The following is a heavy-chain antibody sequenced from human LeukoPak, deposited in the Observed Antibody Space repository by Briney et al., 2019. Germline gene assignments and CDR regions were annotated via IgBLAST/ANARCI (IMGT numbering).Heavy chain of an antibody. J-gene: IGHJ4*02. CDR3: ARDHYYDSSGYCPGDY. CDR2: FDPEDGET. V-gene: IGHV1-24*01. Sequence: ASVKVSCKVSGYTLTELSMHWVRQAPGKGLEWMGGFDPEDGETIYAQKFQGRVTMTEDTSTDTAYMELSSLRSDDTAVYYCARDHYYDSSGYCPGDYWGQGTLVTVPS. D-gene: IGHD3-22*01. CDR1: GYTLTELS.